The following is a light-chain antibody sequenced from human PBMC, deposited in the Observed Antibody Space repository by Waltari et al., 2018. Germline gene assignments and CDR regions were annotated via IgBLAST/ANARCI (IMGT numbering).Light chain of an antibody. CDR1: SSDVGGYNF. CDR3: SSYTSTNTYV. Sequence: QSALTQPASVSGSPRQSITISCTGTSSDVGGYNFVSWYQQHPGKAPNLLINDVSKRPSGVSNRFSGSKSGNTASLTISGLQAEDEADYYCSSYTSTNTYVFGTGTEVTVL. J-gene: IGLJ1*01. V-gene: IGLV2-14*03. CDR2: DVS.